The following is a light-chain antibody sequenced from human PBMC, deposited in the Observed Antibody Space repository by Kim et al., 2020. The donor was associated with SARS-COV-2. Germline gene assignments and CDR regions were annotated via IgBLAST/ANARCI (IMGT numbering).Light chain of an antibody. CDR2: AAS. CDR1: QGISSY. CDR3: QQYYSYSLT. J-gene: IGKJ4*01. Sequence: AIRMTQSPSSFSASTGDRVTITCLASQGISSYLAWYQQKPGKAPKLLIYAASTLQSGVPSRFSGSGSGTDFTLTISCLQSEDFATYYCQQYYSYSLTFGGGTKLEI. V-gene: IGKV1-8*01.